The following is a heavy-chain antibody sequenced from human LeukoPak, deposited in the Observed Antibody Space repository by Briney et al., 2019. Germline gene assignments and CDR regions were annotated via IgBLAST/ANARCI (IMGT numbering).Heavy chain of an antibody. D-gene: IGHD6-13*01. Sequence: SQTLSLTCTVSGGSISSGSYYWSWIRQPAGKGLEWIGRIYTSGSTNYNPSLKSRVTISVDTSKNQFSLKLSSVTAADTAVYYCARDLGSSTKLVDSWGQGTLVTVSS. CDR3: ARDLGSSTKLVDS. J-gene: IGHJ4*02. CDR1: GGSISSGSYY. V-gene: IGHV4-61*02. CDR2: IYTSGST.